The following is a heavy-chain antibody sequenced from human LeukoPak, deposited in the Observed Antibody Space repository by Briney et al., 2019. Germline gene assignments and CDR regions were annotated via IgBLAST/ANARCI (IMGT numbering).Heavy chain of an antibody. CDR2: ISISSTTI. D-gene: IGHD1-26*01. CDR1: GFTSSGYS. Sequence: RAGGSLRLSCLASGFTSSGYSMNWVRQAPGKGLEWVSYISISSTTINYADSVKGRFTISRDNAKNSLYLQMNSLRDEDTAVYYCARVMYGGISYSVDYWGQGTLVTVSS. CDR3: ARVMYGGISYSVDY. V-gene: IGHV3-48*02. J-gene: IGHJ4*02.